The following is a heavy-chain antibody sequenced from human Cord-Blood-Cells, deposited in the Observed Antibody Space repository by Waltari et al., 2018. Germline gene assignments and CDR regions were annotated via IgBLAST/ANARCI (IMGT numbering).Heavy chain of an antibody. CDR3: ATDARPIGGSYYKFAFDI. V-gene: IGHV1-24*01. Sequence: QVQLVQSGAEVKKPGASVKVSCKVSGYTLTELSMHWVRQAPGKGLEWMGGFDPEDGETSYAQKFQGRVTMTEDTSTDTAYMELSSLRSEDTAVYYWATDARPIGGSYYKFAFDIWGQGTMVTVSS. CDR2: FDPEDGET. CDR1: GYTLTELS. J-gene: IGHJ3*02. D-gene: IGHD1-26*01.